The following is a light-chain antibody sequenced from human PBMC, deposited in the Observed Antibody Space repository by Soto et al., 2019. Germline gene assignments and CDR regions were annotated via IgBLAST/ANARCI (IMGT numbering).Light chain of an antibody. CDR2: GAS. CDR3: QQYDNVFT. V-gene: IGKV1-33*01. Sequence: DIQMTQSTPSVSASVGDRVTISCRASQGISTYLNWYQQKPGKAPKLLIYGASNLETGVPSRFSGSGSGTDFTFTISSLQPEDIATYFCQQYDNVFTFGQGTRLEIK. J-gene: IGKJ5*01. CDR1: QGISTY.